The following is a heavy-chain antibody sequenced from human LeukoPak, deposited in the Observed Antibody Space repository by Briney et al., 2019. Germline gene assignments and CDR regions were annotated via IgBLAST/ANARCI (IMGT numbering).Heavy chain of an antibody. Sequence: QAGGSLRISCAASGFAFSSYGMHWVRQAPGKGLEWVAVISYDGSNKYYADSVKGRFTISRDNSKNTLYLQMNSLRAEDTAVYYCAKDRRIVVVPAAPPDAFDIWGQGTLVTVSS. CDR2: ISYDGSNK. CDR3: AKDRRIVVVPAAPPDAFDI. J-gene: IGHJ3*02. V-gene: IGHV3-30*18. D-gene: IGHD2-2*01. CDR1: GFAFSSYG.